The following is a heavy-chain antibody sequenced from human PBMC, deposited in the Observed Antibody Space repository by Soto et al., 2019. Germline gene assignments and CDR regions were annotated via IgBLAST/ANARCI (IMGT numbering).Heavy chain of an antibody. CDR1: GGTISSTSYY. D-gene: IGHD6-13*01. CDR3: ASIIAAQYYYYYMDV. V-gene: IGHV4-39*01. J-gene: IGHJ6*03. CDR2: IYYSGST. Sequence: SGTLSLACTVSGGTISSTSYYGGWIRQPPGKGLEWIGSIYYSGSTYYNPSLKSRVTISVDTSKNQFSLKLSSVTAADTAVYYCASIIAAQYYYYYMDVWGKGTTVTVSS.